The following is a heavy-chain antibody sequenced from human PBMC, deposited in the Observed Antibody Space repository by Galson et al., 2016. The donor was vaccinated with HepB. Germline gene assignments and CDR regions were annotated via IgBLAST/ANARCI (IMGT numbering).Heavy chain of an antibody. J-gene: IGHJ4*02. CDR3: AKDSILDD. V-gene: IGHV3-7*01. CDR2: IKEDASAM. Sequence: SLRLSCAASGFTFSNNWMSWVRQAPGKGLEWVAKIKEDASAMDCVDSVKGRFTISRDNARNSLYLQMNSLRVEDTAIYYCAKDSILDDWGQGILVTVSS. D-gene: IGHD3-3*01. CDR1: GFTFSNNW.